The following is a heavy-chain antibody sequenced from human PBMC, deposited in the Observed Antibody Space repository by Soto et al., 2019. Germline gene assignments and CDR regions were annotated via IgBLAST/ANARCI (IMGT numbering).Heavy chain of an antibody. CDR1: GDSVSSNTAA. J-gene: IGHJ4*02. D-gene: IGHD6-19*01. CDR2: TYYRSNWRH. CDR3: ARGVAGSGFDR. Sequence: SQTLSLTCAISGDSVSSNTAAWNWIRSSPSRGLEWLGRTYYRSNWRHDYAVSVKSRITVNPDTSKNHFSLQLNSVTPDDTAVYYCARGVAGSGFDRWGQETPVTVSS. V-gene: IGHV6-1*01.